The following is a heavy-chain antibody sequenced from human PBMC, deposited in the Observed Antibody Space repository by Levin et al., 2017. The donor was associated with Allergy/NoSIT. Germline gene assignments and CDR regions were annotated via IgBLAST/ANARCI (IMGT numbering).Heavy chain of an antibody. CDR1: GFTFSSYA. CDR2: ISGSGGST. J-gene: IGHJ4*02. V-gene: IGHV3-23*01. D-gene: IGHD2-15*01. CDR3: AKRGDIVVVVGGDFDY. Sequence: GGSLRLSCAASGFTFSSYAMSWVRQAPGKGLEWVSAISGSGGSTYYADSVKGRFTISRDNSKNTLYLQMNSLRAEDTAVYYCAKRGDIVVVVGGDFDYWGQGTLVTVSS.